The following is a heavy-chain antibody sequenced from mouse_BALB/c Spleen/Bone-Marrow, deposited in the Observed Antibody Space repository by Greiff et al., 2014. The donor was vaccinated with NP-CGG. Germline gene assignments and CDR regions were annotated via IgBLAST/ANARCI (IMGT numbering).Heavy chain of an antibody. CDR3: ARGDGKYAFAY. CDR1: GHTFTTYW. D-gene: IGHD2-1*01. J-gene: IGHJ3*01. CDR2: INPSNGRT. Sequence: VQLQQSGAELVKPGASVKLSCKASGHTFTTYWMQWVKQRPGQGLEWIGEINPSNGRTNYNEKFKRKATLTVDKSSSTAYMQLSSLTSEDSAVYYCARGDGKYAFAYWGQGTLVTVSA. V-gene: IGHV1S81*02.